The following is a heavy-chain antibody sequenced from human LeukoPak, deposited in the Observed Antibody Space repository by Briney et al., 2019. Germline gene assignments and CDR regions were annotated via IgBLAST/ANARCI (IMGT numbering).Heavy chain of an antibody. CDR3: ARSRRPLLRFLEWLSTGYFDY. CDR2: ISSSSSYI. D-gene: IGHD3-3*01. Sequence: GGSLRLSCAASGFTFSSYSMNWVRQAPGKGLEWVSSISSSSSYIYYADSVKGRFTISRANAKNSLYLQMNSLRAEDTAVYYCARSRRPLLRFLEWLSTGYFDYWGQGTLVTVSS. J-gene: IGHJ4*02. V-gene: IGHV3-21*01. CDR1: GFTFSSYS.